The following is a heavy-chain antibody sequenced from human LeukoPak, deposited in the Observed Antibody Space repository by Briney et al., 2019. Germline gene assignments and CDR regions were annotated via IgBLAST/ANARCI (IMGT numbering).Heavy chain of an antibody. V-gene: IGHV5-51*01. Sequence: GESLQISCQASRYIFSTYCIAWVRQMPGKGLEWMGIFCPGDSDITYTPSVQGQVTISADKSTSIAYLQWSSLKASDTAMYYCARRAYCGGDCTSAYSHYFAMDVWGQGTTVTVSS. CDR3: ARRAYCGGDCTSAYSHYFAMDV. CDR1: RYIFSTYC. CDR2: FCPGDSDI. D-gene: IGHD2-21*02. J-gene: IGHJ6*02.